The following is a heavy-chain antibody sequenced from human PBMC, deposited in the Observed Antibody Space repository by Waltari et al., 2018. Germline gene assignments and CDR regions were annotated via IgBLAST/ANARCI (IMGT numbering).Heavy chain of an antibody. J-gene: IGHJ4*02. CDR1: GFTFSNYP. CDR2: VSSDGSTK. V-gene: IGHV3-30*01. D-gene: IGHD2-2*02. CDR3: ATNEIPWH. Sequence: QVVLVESGGGVVQPGTSLTLPCVASGFTFSNYPMQWVRQAPGKGLEWLAVVSSDGSTKNFADSVKGRFSVSRDNSKNMLYLQMNNLRVQDTAFYYCATNEIPWHWGQGTLVTVSS.